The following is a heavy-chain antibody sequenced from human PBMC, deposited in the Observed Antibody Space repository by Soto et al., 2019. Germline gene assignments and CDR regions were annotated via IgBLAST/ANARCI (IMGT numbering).Heavy chain of an antibody. D-gene: IGHD6-19*01. CDR1: GGSMTGYF. V-gene: IGHV4-4*07. CDR2: VYKSGNT. Sequence: QVQLQESGPGLVKPSETLSLTCTVSGGSMTGYFWSWIRQPAGKALEWIAHVYKSGNTDYNPSLASRITMAVDTSKRQFSLKVKSVTAADTAVYYCARTHWVSGTEYWGQGILVTVSS. J-gene: IGHJ4*02. CDR3: ARTHWVSGTEY.